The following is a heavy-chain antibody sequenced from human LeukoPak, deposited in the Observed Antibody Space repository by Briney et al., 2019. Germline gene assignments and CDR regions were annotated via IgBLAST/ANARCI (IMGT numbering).Heavy chain of an antibody. CDR3: ALSGDYYDSSGVQH. J-gene: IGHJ1*01. CDR1: GGIFSSYA. V-gene: IGHV1-69*04. Sequence: GASVKVSCKASGGIFSSYAISWVRQAPGQGLEWMGRIISIFGISNYAQKFQGRVTITADKSTSTAYMELSSLRSEDTAVYYCALSGDYYDSSGVQHWGQGTLVTVSS. D-gene: IGHD3-22*01. CDR2: IISIFGIS.